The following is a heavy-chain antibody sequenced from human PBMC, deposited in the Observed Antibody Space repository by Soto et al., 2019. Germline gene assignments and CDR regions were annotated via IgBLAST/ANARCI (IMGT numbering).Heavy chain of an antibody. CDR1: GFNFGNYA. CDR3: AKGKGGTPYYIDS. CDR2: VNWNSDKV. D-gene: IGHD6-25*01. V-gene: IGHV3-9*01. J-gene: IGHJ4*02. Sequence: VLLVESGGGLVQPGGSLRLSCAVSGFNFGNYAMHWVRQAPGKGLEWVAAVNWNSDKVAYAGSVLGRFTIFRDSAKNSLHLQMNDLPTEDTAFYYCAKGKGGTPYYIDSCGQGILVTVSS.